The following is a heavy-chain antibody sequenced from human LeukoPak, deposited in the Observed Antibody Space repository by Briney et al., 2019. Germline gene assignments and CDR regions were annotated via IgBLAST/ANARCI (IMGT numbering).Heavy chain of an antibody. CDR1: GGTFNSYI. Sequence: GASVKVSCKASGGTFNSYIINWVRQAPGQGLEWMGGIIPIFGTADYAQKFQGRVTITADESTSTAYMELSSLRSEDTAVYYCATVGQYSGYDGDPYYFDYWGQGTLVTVSS. D-gene: IGHD5-12*01. CDR2: IIPIFGTA. V-gene: IGHV1-69*13. CDR3: ATVGQYSGYDGDPYYFDY. J-gene: IGHJ4*02.